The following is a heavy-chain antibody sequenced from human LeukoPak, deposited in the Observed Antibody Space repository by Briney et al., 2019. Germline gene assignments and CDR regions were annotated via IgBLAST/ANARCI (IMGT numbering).Heavy chain of an antibody. J-gene: IGHJ4*02. CDR3: ARNGVYGDFVWVY. CDR1: GGSISSYY. V-gene: IGHV4-59*08. CDR2: IYYSGST. D-gene: IGHD4-17*01. Sequence: SETLSLTCTVSGGSISSYYWSWIRQPPGKGLEWIGYIYYSGSTNYNPSLKSRVTISVDTSKNQFSLKLSSVTAADTAVYYCARNGVYGDFVWVYWGQGTRVTVSS.